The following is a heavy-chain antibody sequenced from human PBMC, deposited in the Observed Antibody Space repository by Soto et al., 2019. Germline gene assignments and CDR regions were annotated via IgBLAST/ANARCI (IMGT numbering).Heavy chain of an antibody. CDR1: GFTFSDYY. D-gene: IGHD3-16*01. CDR2: ISSSGSNI. V-gene: IGHV3-11*01. CDR3: AGSGGGSYYYSDGMDV. J-gene: IGHJ6*02. Sequence: QVQLVESGGGLVKPGGSLRLSCAASGFTFSDYYMSWIRQAPGKGLEWVSYISSSGSNIYYADSVKGRFTISRDNAKNSLYLQMNTLRAEDMAVYYCAGSGGGSYYYSDGMDVWGQGSTVTVSS.